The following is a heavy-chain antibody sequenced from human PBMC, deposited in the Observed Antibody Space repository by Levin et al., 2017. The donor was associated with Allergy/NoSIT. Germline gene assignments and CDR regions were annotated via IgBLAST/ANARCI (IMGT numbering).Heavy chain of an antibody. CDR3: ARAASYGRGTDYFDY. CDR1: GGSISSGGYY. V-gene: IGHV4-31*03. D-gene: IGHD4-17*01. CDR2: IYYSGST. Sequence: SCTVSGGSISSGGYYWSWIRQHPGKGLEWIGYIYYSGSTYYNPSLKSRVTISVDTSKNQFSLKLSSVTAADTAVYYCARAASYGRGTDYFDYWGQGTLVTVSS. J-gene: IGHJ4*02.